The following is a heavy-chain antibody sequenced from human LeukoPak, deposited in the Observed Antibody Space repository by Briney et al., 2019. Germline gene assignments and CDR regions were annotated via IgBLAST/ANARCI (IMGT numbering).Heavy chain of an antibody. CDR2: IFYSGST. V-gene: IGHV4-39*01. CDR3: ARQGVGATDF. D-gene: IGHD1-26*01. J-gene: IGHJ4*02. CDR1: GGSINSYGYY. Sequence: PSETLSLTCSVSGGSINSYGYYWAWIRQPPGKRPEWIGSIFYSGSTHYNPSLRSRITISADTSKGQFSLKLSSVTAADTAVYYCARQGVGATDFWGQGSLVTVSS.